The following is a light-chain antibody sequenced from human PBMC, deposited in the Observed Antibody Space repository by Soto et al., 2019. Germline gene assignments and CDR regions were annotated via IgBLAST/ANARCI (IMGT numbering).Light chain of an antibody. CDR3: QQYSKWPIT. J-gene: IGKJ5*01. CDR2: GIS. Sequence: MVMTQSAAVLSVAPGESPTLSCRASQSVNSNYLAWYQQHPGQPPRLLIYGISTRATGIPARFSGSGSGTEFSLTISSLQSEDFAVYYCQQYSKWPITFGQGTRLEIK. CDR1: QSVNSN. V-gene: IGKV3-15*01.